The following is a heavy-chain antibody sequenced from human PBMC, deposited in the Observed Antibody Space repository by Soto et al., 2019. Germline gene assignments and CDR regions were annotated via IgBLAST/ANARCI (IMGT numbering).Heavy chain of an antibody. J-gene: IGHJ4*02. V-gene: IGHV3-23*01. D-gene: IGHD3-10*01. CDR3: AKNYSYESGTYLYHFDC. CDR2: LTAGGGDT. Sequence: EMQLLESGGGLVQPGGALRLSCAASGFTFSNYAMSWVRQAPGKGLEWVSTLTAGGGDTYYAESVKGRFTISRDNAKNTLYMQMNSLRAEDTALYHCAKNYSYESGTYLYHFDCWGQGTLVPVSP. CDR1: GFTFSNYA.